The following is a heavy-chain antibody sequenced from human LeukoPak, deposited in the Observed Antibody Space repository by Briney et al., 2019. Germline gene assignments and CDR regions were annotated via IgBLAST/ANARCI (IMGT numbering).Heavy chain of an antibody. D-gene: IGHD6-13*01. CDR3: ARGGPYSSSSWDY. J-gene: IGHJ4*02. CDR2: ISSGSNYI. CDR1: GFTFSSYT. Sequence: GGSLRLSCAASGFTFSSYTMNWVRQAPGKGLEWASTISSGSNYIYYADSLKGRFTISRDNAKNTLYLQMNSLRAEDTAVYYCARGGPYSSSSWDYWGQGTLVTVSS. V-gene: IGHV3-21*01.